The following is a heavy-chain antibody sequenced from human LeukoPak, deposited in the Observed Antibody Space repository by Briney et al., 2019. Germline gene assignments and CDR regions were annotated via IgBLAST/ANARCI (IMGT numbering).Heavy chain of an antibody. CDR1: GYTFTSYG. J-gene: IGHJ4*02. CDR3: AREGYDFWSGRQYYFDY. V-gene: IGHV1-18*01. CDR2: ISAYNGNT. Sequence: GASVKVSCKASGYTFTSYGISWVRQAPGQGLEWMGWISAYNGNTNYAQKLQGRVTMTRDTSTSTVYMELSSLRSEDTAVYYCAREGYDFWSGRQYYFDYWGQGTLVTVSS. D-gene: IGHD3-3*01.